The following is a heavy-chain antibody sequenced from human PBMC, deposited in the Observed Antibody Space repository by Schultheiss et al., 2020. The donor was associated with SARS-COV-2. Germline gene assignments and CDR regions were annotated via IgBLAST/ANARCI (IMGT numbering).Heavy chain of an antibody. CDR1: GYTFTGYY. D-gene: IGHD3-3*01. J-gene: IGHJ3*02. CDR2: INTNTGNP. V-gene: IGHV7-4-1*02. Sequence: ASVKVSCKASGYTFTGYYMHWVRQAPGQGLEWMGWINTNTGNPTYAQGFTGRFVFSLDTSVSTAYLQISSLMAEDTAVYYCARVALFYAFDIWGQGTMVTVSS. CDR3: ARVALFYAFDI.